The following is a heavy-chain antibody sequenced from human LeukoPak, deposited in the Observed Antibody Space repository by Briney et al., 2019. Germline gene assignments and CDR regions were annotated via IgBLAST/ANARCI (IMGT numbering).Heavy chain of an antibody. D-gene: IGHD3-22*01. CDR3: AIYYYDSSGYDLFDH. CDR1: GYTFTSYY. Sequence: ASVKVSCKALGYTFTSYYMHWVRQAPGQGLEWMGIINPSGGSASYTQKFQGRVTMTRDMSTSTVYMELSSLRSEDTAVYYCAIYYYDSSGYDLFDHWGQGTLVTVSS. J-gene: IGHJ4*02. V-gene: IGHV1-46*01. CDR2: INPSGGSA.